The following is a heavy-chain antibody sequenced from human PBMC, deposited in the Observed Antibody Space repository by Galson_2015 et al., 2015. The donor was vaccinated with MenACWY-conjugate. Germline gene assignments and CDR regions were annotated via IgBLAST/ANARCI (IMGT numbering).Heavy chain of an antibody. J-gene: IGHJ5*02. D-gene: IGHD6-13*01. CDR3: ARIQAAAGSNWFDP. Sequence: LVKPTQTLTLTCTFSGFSLSTSGVRVSWIRQPPGKALEWLARIDWDDNKFYSTSLETRLTISKDTSKNQVVLTMTNMDPVDTATYYCARIQAAAGSNWFDPWGQGTLVTVSS. CDR2: IDWDDNK. CDR1: GFSLSTSGVR. V-gene: IGHV2-70*04.